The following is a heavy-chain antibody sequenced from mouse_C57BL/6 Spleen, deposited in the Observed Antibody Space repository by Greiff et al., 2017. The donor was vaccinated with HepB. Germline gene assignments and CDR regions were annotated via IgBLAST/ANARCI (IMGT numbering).Heavy chain of an antibody. CDR2: INYDGSST. J-gene: IGHJ3*01. Sequence: DVMLVESEGGLVQPGSSMKLSCTASGFTFSDYYMAWVRQVPEKGLEWVANINYDGSSTYYLDSLKSRFIISRDNAKNILYLQMSSLKSEDTATYYCAREGHYYGSSGFAYWGQGTLVTVSA. CDR1: GFTFSDYY. V-gene: IGHV5-16*01. D-gene: IGHD1-1*01. CDR3: AREGHYYGSSGFAY.